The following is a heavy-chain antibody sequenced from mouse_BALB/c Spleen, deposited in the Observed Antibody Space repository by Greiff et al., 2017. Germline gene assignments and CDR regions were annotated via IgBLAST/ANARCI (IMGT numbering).Heavy chain of an antibody. Sequence: EVHLVESGGGLVKPGGSLKLSCAASGFTFSDYYMYWVRQTPEKRLEWVATISDGGSYTYYPDSVKGRFTISRDNAKNNLYLQMSSLKSEDTAMYYCARDRSYDGYFDYWGQGTTLTVSS. CDR2: ISDGGSYT. D-gene: IGHD2-3*01. CDR3: ARDRSYDGYFDY. CDR1: GFTFSDYY. V-gene: IGHV5-4*02. J-gene: IGHJ2*01.